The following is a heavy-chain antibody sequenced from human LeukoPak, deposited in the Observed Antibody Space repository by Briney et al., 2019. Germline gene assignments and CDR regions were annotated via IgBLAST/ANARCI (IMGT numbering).Heavy chain of an antibody. CDR3: ARLDSVLNAFDI. Sequence: PGESLQISCKGSGYSFSNSWIGWVRQMPGKGLEWMGIIYPGDSDTRYSPSFQGQVTISADKSITTAYLQWSSLKASDTAMYYCARLDSVLNAFDIWGQGTMVTVSS. J-gene: IGHJ3*02. D-gene: IGHD5/OR15-5a*01. CDR1: GYSFSNSW. V-gene: IGHV5-51*01. CDR2: IYPGDSDT.